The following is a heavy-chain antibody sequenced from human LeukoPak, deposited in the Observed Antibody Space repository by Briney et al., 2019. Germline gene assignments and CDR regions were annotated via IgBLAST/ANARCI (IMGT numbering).Heavy chain of an antibody. D-gene: IGHD2-15*01. CDR3: ARRGTTYCTVDSCHPNWFDP. V-gene: IGHV3-11*03. CDR1: GFTVSSNY. Sequence: GGSLRLSCAASGFTVSSNYMSWVRQAPGKGLEWISFISSSSSYTNYADSVKGRFTISRDNTKNSLYLQMNNLRAEDTAVYYCARRGTTYCTVDSCHPNWFDPWGQGTLVTVSS. J-gene: IGHJ5*02. CDR2: ISSSSSYT.